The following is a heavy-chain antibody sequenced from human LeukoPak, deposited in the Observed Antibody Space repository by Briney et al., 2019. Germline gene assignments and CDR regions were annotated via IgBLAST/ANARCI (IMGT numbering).Heavy chain of an antibody. Sequence: GGSLRLSCAASGFIFSSYSMNWVRQAPGKGLEWVSSISSGSSYIYYADSVKGRFTISRDNAKNSLYLQMNSLSAEDTAVYYCAYTSGYDFSSYYYYYMDVWGKGTTVAVSS. CDR1: GFIFSSYS. D-gene: IGHD5-12*01. CDR3: AYTSGYDFSSYYYYYMDV. CDR2: ISSGSSYI. V-gene: IGHV3-21*01. J-gene: IGHJ6*03.